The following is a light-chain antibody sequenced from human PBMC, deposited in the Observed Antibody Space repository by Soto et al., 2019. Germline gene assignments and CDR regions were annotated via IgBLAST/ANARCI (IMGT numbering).Light chain of an antibody. Sequence: EIVMTQSPAALSVSPGERATLSCKASQSVSSNLAWYQQKPGQAPRLLIYDASTRATGIPARFGGSGSGTDFTLTISSLQSEDFAVYFCQQYNNWPPWTFGQGTKVETK. CDR2: DAS. CDR1: QSVSSN. J-gene: IGKJ1*01. CDR3: QQYNNWPPWT. V-gene: IGKV3-15*01.